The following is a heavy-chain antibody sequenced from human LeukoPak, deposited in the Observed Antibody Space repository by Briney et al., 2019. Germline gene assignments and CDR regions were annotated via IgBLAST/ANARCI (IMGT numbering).Heavy chain of an antibody. CDR1: GYSISSGYY. D-gene: IGHD3-3*01. J-gene: IGHJ4*02. CDR2: IYHSGST. CDR3: ARGTKITIFGVVIMRPALRFDY. Sequence: PSETLSLTCTVSGYSISSGYYWGWIRQPPGKGLEWIGSIYHSGSTYYNPSLKSRVTISVDTSKNQFSLKLSSVTAADTAVYYCARGTKITIFGVVIMRPALRFDYWGQGTLVTVSS. V-gene: IGHV4-38-2*02.